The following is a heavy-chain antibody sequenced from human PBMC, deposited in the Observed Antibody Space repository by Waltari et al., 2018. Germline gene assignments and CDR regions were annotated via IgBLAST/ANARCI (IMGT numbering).Heavy chain of an antibody. CDR3: ARVGYDGSGNLFFDK. J-gene: IGHJ4*02. D-gene: IGHD3-10*01. V-gene: IGHV3-30-3*01. Sequence: QVQLVESGGGVVQPGRSLRLSCAASGFTFMNHAMHWVRQTPGKGLESVAVVSFDGNIKHYADSVKGRFTISRDNSKNSLFLQMNSLGPEDTAVYHCARVGYDGSGNLFFDKWGQGTLVTVSS. CDR1: GFTFMNHA. CDR2: VSFDGNIK.